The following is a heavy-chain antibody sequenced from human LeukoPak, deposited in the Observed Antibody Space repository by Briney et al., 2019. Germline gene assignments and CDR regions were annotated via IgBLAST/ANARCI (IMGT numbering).Heavy chain of an antibody. Sequence: PGGSLRLSCAASGFTFSSYWMQWVRQAPGKGLVWVSRLSPDGSSTTSADSVKGRFTISRDNSKNTLYLQMNSLRAEDTAVYYCAKDATTVTTGDYWGQGTLVTVSS. J-gene: IGHJ4*02. CDR3: AKDATTVTTGDY. D-gene: IGHD4-17*01. V-gene: IGHV3-74*01. CDR2: LSPDGSST. CDR1: GFTFSSYW.